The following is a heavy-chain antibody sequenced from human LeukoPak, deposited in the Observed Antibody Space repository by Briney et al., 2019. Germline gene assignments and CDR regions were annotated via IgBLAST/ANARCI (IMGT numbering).Heavy chain of an antibody. Sequence: SETLSLTCTVSGGSISSGGYYWSWIRQHPGKGLEWIGYIYYSGNTYYNPSLKSRVTISLDTSKNQFSLKLSSVTAADTAVYYWAREPPDKKNNGHLWSDPWGQGPLVTVSS. V-gene: IGHV4-31*03. CDR2: IYYSGNT. J-gene: IGHJ5*02. D-gene: IGHD1/OR15-1a*01. CDR3: AREPPDKKNNGHLWSDP. CDR1: GGSISSGGYY.